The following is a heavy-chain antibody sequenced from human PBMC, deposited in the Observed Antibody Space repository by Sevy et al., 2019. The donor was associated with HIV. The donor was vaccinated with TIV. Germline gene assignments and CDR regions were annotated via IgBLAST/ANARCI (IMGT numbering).Heavy chain of an antibody. CDR3: AREERSGTTTSFDY. J-gene: IGHJ4*02. V-gene: IGHV3-33*01. D-gene: IGHD1-7*01. Sequence: GGSLRLSCAASGFTFSDYGMHWVRQAPGKGLEWVAVIWSDGSNKYYEDSVKGRFTISRDSSKNTQFLQMNSLRVDDTAVYYCAREERSGTTTSFDYWGQGALVTVSS. CDR1: GFTFSDYG. CDR2: IWSDGSNK.